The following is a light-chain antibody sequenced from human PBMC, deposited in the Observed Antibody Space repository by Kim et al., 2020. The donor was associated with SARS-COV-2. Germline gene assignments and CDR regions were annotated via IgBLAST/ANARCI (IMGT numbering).Light chain of an antibody. CDR3: AAWDDGLRGRM. J-gene: IGLJ3*02. CDR1: SSNTGTNN. V-gene: IGLV1-44*01. Sequence: GQSVTIPGTRRSSNTGTNNLNSYQQLPGTAPTLLIYYDNRPPSGVPDRFSGSKSGTSASLAISGLQSEDEADYYCAAWDDGLRGRMFGGGTQLTVL. CDR2: YDN.